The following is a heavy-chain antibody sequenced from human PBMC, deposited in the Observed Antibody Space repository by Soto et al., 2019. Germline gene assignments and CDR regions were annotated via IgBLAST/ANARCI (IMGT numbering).Heavy chain of an antibody. D-gene: IGHD2-15*01. V-gene: IGHV4-31*03. Sequence: QVQLQESGPGLVKPSQTLSLTCTVSGDSISSGGYYWSWIRQHPGKGLEWMGYIYYSGSTYYNPSLKSRVTLSVDTSKNQFSLRLTSVTAADTAVYYCARSGGGFCTGGSCYSFWFDPWGPGTLVTVSS. CDR2: IYYSGST. J-gene: IGHJ5*02. CDR3: ARSGGGFCTGGSCYSFWFDP. CDR1: GDSISSGGYY.